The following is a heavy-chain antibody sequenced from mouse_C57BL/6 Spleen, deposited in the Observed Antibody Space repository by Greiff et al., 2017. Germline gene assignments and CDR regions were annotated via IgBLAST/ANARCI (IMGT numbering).Heavy chain of an antibody. Sequence: QVQLQQSGPELVKPGASVKISCKASGYAFSSSWMNWVKQRPGKGLEWIGRIYPGDGDTNYNGKFKGKATLTADKSSSTAYMQLSSLTSEDSAVYFCARRGYDYDDYFDYWGQGTTLTVSS. CDR3: ARRGYDYDDYFDY. V-gene: IGHV1-82*01. D-gene: IGHD2-4*01. CDR2: IYPGDGDT. J-gene: IGHJ2*01. CDR1: GYAFSSSW.